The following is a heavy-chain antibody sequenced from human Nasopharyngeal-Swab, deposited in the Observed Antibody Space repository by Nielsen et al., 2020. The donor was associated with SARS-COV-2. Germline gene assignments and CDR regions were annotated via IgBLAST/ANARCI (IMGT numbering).Heavy chain of an antibody. CDR2: IYYSGST. CDR3: ARGERGYSYGLLDY. J-gene: IGHJ4*02. D-gene: IGHD5-18*01. V-gene: IGHV4-39*07. Sequence: SETLSLTCTVSGGSISGSSYYWGWIRQPPGKGLEWIGSIYYSGSTYYNPSLKSRVTISVDTSKNQFSLKLSSVTAADTAVYYCARGERGYSYGLLDYWGQGTLVTVSS. CDR1: GGSISGSSYY.